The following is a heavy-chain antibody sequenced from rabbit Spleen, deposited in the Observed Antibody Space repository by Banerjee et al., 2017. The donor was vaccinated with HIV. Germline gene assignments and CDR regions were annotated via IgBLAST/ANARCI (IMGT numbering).Heavy chain of an antibody. CDR2: TAGGRSTFT. V-gene: IGHV1S40*01. CDR3: ATDSGSNL. J-gene: IGHJ4*01. Sequence: QSLEESGGGLVQPEGSLTLTCTTSGFSFSSNDYMCWVRQDPGKGLECIACTAGGRSTFTYYASGAKGRCTCSRAASTTVTLQMTSLTSADTATYCWATDSGSNLWGPVTLVT. CDR1: GFSFSSNDY.